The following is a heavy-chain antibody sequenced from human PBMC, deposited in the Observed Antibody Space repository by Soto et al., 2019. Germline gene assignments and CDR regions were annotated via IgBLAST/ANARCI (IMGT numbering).Heavy chain of an antibody. V-gene: IGHV3-30-3*02. CDR1: GFTFNSFD. D-gene: IGHD2-2*01. J-gene: IGHJ4*01. CDR2: ISYDGSTK. CDR3: GKYYGSTSCSIFDH. Sequence: GSLRLSCETSGFTFNSFDMHWVRQAPGKGLEWVAVISYDGSTKYYADSVKGRFTISRDNSKNTLYLQLNSLRADDTAVYYCGKYYGSTSCSIFDHWGHGTLVTVSS.